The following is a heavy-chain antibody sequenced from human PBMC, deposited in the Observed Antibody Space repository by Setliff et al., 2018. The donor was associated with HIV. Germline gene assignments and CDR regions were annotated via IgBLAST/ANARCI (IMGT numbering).Heavy chain of an antibody. Sequence: PSETLSLTCTVSGGSISSYYWSWIRQPPGKGLEWIGHIYSSGSTNYNPSLKSRVTISVDTSKNQLSLKLRSVTAADTAVYYCARGDGTKHYYYYYMDVWGKGTTVTVSS. CDR3: ARGDGTKHYYYYYMDV. CDR2: IYSSGST. V-gene: IGHV4-59*12. J-gene: IGHJ6*03. CDR1: GGSISSYY. D-gene: IGHD1-7*01.